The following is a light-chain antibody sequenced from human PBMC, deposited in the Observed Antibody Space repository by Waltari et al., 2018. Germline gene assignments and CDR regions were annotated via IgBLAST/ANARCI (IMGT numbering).Light chain of an antibody. CDR2: WAS. CDR3: QQCYSTPYT. V-gene: IGKV4-1*01. CDR1: QNLLYNSDNKNY. J-gene: IGKJ2*01. Sequence: DIVMTQSPDSLAVSLGERVTINCRSSQNLLYNSDNKNYLAWFQQKPGQPPKLRIYWASTRESGVPDRFGGSGSGTEFTLTISSLQAADVAVYYCQQCYSTPYTFGQGTKLEIK.